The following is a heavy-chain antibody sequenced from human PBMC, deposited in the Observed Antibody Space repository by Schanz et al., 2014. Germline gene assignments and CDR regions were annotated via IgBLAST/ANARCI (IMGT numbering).Heavy chain of an antibody. CDR2: IRYDGSNN. CDR1: GFSFSDYG. Sequence: QVQLVESGGGVVQPGRSLRLSCAGSGFSFSDYGMHWVRQAPGKGLEWVAFIRYDGSNNYYADSVKGRFTISRDNSKNTLYLQMNSLKIEDTAVYYCTTYDAGYLHYWGQGTLVTVSS. J-gene: IGHJ4*02. V-gene: IGHV3-33*08. D-gene: IGHD3-22*01. CDR3: TTYDAGYLHY.